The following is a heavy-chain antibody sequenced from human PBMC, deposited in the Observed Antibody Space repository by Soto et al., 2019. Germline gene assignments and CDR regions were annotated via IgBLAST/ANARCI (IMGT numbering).Heavy chain of an antibody. J-gene: IGHJ6*02. CDR2: IYYSGRT. CDR3: ASQESSSAAYSYGMDV. Sequence: SETLSLTCTVSGGSISSSGYYWGWIRQPPGKGLEWIGNIYYSGRTFYNPSLKSRVTMSVGTSKNHFSLKLSSVTAADTAVYYCASQESSSAAYSYGMDVWGEGTTDTV. V-gene: IGHV4-39*02. D-gene: IGHD6-6*01. CDR1: GGSISSSGYY.